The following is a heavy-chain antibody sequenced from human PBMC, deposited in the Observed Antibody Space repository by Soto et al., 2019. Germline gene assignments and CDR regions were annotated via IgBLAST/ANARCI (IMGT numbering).Heavy chain of an antibody. CDR1: GGSFSCYY. V-gene: IGHV4-34*01. Sequence: PSETLSRTCAVYGGSFSCYYWSWIRQPPGKGLEWIGEINHSGSTNYNPSLKSRVTISVDTSKNQFSLKLSSVTAADTAVYYCAREGDTYYYGMDVWGQGTTVTVSS. CDR2: INHSGST. J-gene: IGHJ6*02. CDR3: AREGDTYYYGMDV. D-gene: IGHD1-26*01.